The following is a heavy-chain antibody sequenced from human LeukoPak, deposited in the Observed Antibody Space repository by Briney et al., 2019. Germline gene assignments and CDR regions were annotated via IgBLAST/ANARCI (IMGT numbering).Heavy chain of an antibody. D-gene: IGHD6-13*01. CDR2: INAGNGNT. CDR3: ARADDSSSLNWFDP. J-gene: IGHJ5*02. V-gene: IGHV1-3*03. Sequence: GASVKVSCKASGYTFTSYAMHWVRQAPGQRLEWMGWINAGNGNTKYSQEFQGRVTITRDTSASTAYMELSSLRSEDMAVYYCARADDSSSLNWFDPWGQGTLVTVSS. CDR1: GYTFTSYA.